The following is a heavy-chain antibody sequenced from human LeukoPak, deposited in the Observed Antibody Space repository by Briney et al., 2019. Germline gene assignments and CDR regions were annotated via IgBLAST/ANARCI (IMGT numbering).Heavy chain of an antibody. CDR3: ASIYCSSTSCPFDH. Sequence: GGSLRLSCAASGFTFSSYSMNWVRQAPGKGLEWVSSISSSSSYIYYADSVKGRFTISRDNAKNSLYLQMNSLRAEDTAVYYCASIYCSSTSCPFDHWGQGTLVTVSS. V-gene: IGHV3-21*01. D-gene: IGHD2-2*01. CDR2: ISSSSSYI. J-gene: IGHJ4*02. CDR1: GFTFSSYS.